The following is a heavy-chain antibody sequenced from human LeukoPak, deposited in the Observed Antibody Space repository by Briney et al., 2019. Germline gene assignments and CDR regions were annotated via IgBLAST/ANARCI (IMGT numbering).Heavy chain of an antibody. CDR1: GGSISSHY. D-gene: IGHD1-1*01. V-gene: IGHV4-59*08. CDR3: ARHDNWNHGTDWFDP. Sequence: SETLSLTCTVSGGSISSHYWSWIRQPPGKGLEWIAYTHSSGDTNYNASHKSRVTISVDTSKNQFSLKLTSVTAADTAVYYCARHDNWNHGTDWFDPWGQGTLVTVSS. J-gene: IGHJ5*02. CDR2: THSSGDT.